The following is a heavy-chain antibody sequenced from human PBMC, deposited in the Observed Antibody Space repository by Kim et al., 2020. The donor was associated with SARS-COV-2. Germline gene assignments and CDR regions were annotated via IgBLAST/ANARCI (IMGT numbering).Heavy chain of an antibody. J-gene: IGHJ3*02. CDR2: IYYSGST. D-gene: IGHD3-10*01. V-gene: IGHV4-39*01. CDR3: ARFATYYYGSGSYPQGAFDI. Sequence: SETLSLTCTVSGGSISSSSYYWGWIRQPPGKGLEWIGSIYYSGSTYYNPSLKSRVTISVDTSKNQFSLKLSSVTAADTAVYYCARFATYYYGSGSYPQGAFDIWGQGTMVTVSS. CDR1: GGSISSSSYY.